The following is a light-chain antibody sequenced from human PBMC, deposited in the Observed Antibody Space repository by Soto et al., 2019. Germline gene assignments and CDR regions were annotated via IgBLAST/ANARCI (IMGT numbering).Light chain of an antibody. CDR1: SSDVGSHNL. Sequence: QSVLTQPASVSGSPGQSIIISCTGTSSDVGSHNLVSWYQQYPGKAPKLIIFEASKRPSGVSNRFSGSKSGSTASLTISGLQAEDEADYYCCSNAAGSPYGFGSGPKCTVL. J-gene: IGLJ1*01. V-gene: IGLV2-23*01. CDR3: CSNAAGSPYG. CDR2: EAS.